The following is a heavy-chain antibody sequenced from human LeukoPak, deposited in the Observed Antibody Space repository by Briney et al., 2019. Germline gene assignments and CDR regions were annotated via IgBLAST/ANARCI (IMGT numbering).Heavy chain of an antibody. J-gene: IGHJ6*03. CDR1: GGSFSGYY. CDR3: ARSFNRYKNLAYYMDV. Sequence: SETLSFTCAVYGGSFSGYYWSWIRQPPGKGLEWIGEINHSGSTNYNPSLKSRVTISVDTSKNQFSLKLSSVTAADTAVYYCARSFNRYKNLAYYMDVWGKGTTVTVSS. V-gene: IGHV4-34*01. D-gene: IGHD5-24*01. CDR2: INHSGST.